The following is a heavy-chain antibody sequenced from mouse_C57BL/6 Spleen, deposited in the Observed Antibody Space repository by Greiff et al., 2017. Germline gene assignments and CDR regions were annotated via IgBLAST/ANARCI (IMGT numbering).Heavy chain of an antibody. CDR1: GYSITSGYY. V-gene: IGHV3-6*01. J-gene: IGHJ4*01. Sequence: EVKLQESGPGLVKPSQSLSLTCSVTGYSITSGYYWNWIRQFPGNKLEWMGYISYDGSNNYNPSLKNRISITRDTSKNQFFLKLNSVTTEDTATYYCARDPLYSDAMDYWGQGTSVTVSS. CDR2: ISYDGSN. D-gene: IGHD2-1*01. CDR3: ARDPLYSDAMDY.